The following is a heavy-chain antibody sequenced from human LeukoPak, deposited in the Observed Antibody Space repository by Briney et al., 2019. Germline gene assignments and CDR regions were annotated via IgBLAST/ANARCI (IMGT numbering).Heavy chain of an antibody. Sequence: GGSLRLSCAASGFNFSNYEMNWVRQTPGKGLEWVSYISDHGKSRNYVDSVKGRFTISRDNAKNSLYLQMNSLRVEDTAVYFCARARIAAPLLDYWGQGTLVTVSS. CDR1: GFNFSNYE. CDR3: ARARIAAPLLDY. V-gene: IGHV3-48*03. CDR2: ISDHGKSR. J-gene: IGHJ4*02. D-gene: IGHD6-13*01.